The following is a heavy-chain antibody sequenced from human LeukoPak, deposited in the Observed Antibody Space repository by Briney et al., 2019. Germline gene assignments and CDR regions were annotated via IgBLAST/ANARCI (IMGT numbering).Heavy chain of an antibody. CDR1: GFTVSSNF. CDR2: IYSGGST. V-gene: IGHV3-53*01. Sequence: GGSLRLSCAASGFTVSSNFMNWVRQAPGKGLEWVSVIYSGGSTYYADSVKSRFTISRDNSKNTLYLQMNSLRAEDTAVYYCAREGDYDSSGYLDFDYWGQGTLVTVSS. CDR3: AREGDYDSSGYLDFDY. J-gene: IGHJ4*02. D-gene: IGHD3-22*01.